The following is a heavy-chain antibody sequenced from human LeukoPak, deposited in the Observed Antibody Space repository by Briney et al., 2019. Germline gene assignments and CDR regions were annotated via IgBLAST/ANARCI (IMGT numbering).Heavy chain of an antibody. CDR2: IYTSGST. D-gene: IGHD3-9*01. V-gene: IGHV4-4*07. CDR1: GGSISSYY. CDR3: ARAHILTGYSDDAFDI. Sequence: SETLSLTCTVSGGSISSYYWSWIRRPAGKGLEWIGRIYTSGSTNYNPSLKSRVTMSVDTSKNQFSLNLSSVTAADTAVYYCARAHILTGYSDDAFDIWGQGTMVTVSS. J-gene: IGHJ3*02.